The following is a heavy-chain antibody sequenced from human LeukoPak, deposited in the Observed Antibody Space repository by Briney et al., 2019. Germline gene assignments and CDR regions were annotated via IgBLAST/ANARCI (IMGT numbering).Heavy chain of an antibody. CDR1: GFTFSSYW. CDR2: ISSSSSYI. D-gene: IGHD3-3*01. Sequence: GGSLRLSCAASGFTFSSYWMSWVRQAPGKGLEWVSSISSSSSYIYYADSVKGRFTISRDNAKNSLYLQMNSLRAEDTAVYYCARLWNEWLSSDYWGQGTLVTVSS. CDR3: ARLWNEWLSSDY. J-gene: IGHJ4*02. V-gene: IGHV3-21*01.